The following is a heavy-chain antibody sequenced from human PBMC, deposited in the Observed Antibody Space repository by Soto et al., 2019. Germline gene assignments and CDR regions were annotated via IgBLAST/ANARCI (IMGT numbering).Heavy chain of an antibody. J-gene: IGHJ6*02. CDR1: GGSFSDYY. CDR2: INHSGST. D-gene: IGHD3-3*01. V-gene: IGHV4-34*01. CDR3: ARARKGSGSDYYYHYGMDV. Sequence: PSEILSLTCSVYGGSFSDYYWSWIRQPPGKGLEWIGEINHSGSTNYNPSLKSRVTISVHTSKNQFSLKLSSVTAADTAVYYCARARKGSGSDYYYHYGMDVWGQGTTVTVSS.